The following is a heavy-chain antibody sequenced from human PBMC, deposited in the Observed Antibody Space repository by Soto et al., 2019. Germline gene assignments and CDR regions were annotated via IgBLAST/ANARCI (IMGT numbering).Heavy chain of an antibody. CDR3: ARVTVYEILGGYPELYYFDY. CDR2: IYPDGNT. CDR1: GGSISSSNW. J-gene: IGHJ4*02. D-gene: IGHD3-9*01. Sequence: SETLSLTCAVSGGSISSSNWWSWVRQSPGKGLEWIGEIYPDGNTNYNPSLRSRVTISVDESKNRFSLRLSSVTAADTAVYLCARVTVYEILGGYPELYYFDYWGQGALVTVSS. V-gene: IGHV4-4*02.